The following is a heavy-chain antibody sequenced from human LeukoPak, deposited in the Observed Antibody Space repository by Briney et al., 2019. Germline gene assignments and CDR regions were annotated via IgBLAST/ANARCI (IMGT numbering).Heavy chain of an antibody. CDR3: ARTSTQYGSGSHAVFDY. V-gene: IGHV4-39*07. CDR1: GGSISSSSYY. CDR2: IYHSGST. D-gene: IGHD3-10*01. Sequence: SETLSLTCTVSGGSISSSSYYWGWIRQPPGKGLEWIGSIYHSGSTYYNPSLKSRVTISVDTSKNQFSLKLSSVTAADTAVYYCARTSTQYGSGSHAVFDYWGQGTLVTVSS. J-gene: IGHJ4*02.